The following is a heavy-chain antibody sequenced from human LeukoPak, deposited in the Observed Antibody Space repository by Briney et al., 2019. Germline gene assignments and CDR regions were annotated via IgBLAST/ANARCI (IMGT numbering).Heavy chain of an antibody. J-gene: IGHJ4*02. D-gene: IGHD2-21*01. CDR1: GFTFNSFG. V-gene: IGHV3-30*18. CDR2: ISYDGSNK. CDR3: AKDMGILWWCLGD. Sequence: GGSLRLSCAASGFTFNSFGMHWVRQAPGKGLEWVAVISYDGSNKYSADSVKGRFTISRDNSKNTLYLQMNSLRPEDTAVYYCAKDMGILWWCLGDWGQGTLVTVSS.